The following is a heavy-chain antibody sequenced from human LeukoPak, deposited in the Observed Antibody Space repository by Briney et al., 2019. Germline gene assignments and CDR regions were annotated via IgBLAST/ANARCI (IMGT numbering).Heavy chain of an antibody. Sequence: GASVKVSCKASGGTFSSYAISWVRQAPGQGLEWMGRIIPIFGIANYAQKFQGRVTITADKSTSTAYMELSSLRSEDTAVYYCARDRSRDGYKYYFDYWGQGTLVTVSS. CDR2: IIPIFGIA. CDR3: ARDRSRDGYKYYFDY. J-gene: IGHJ4*02. CDR1: GGTFSSYA. V-gene: IGHV1-69*04. D-gene: IGHD5-24*01.